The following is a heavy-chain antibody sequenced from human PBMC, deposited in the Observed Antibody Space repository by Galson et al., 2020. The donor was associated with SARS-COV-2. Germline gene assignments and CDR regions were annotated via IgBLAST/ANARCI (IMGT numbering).Heavy chain of an antibody. J-gene: IGHJ5*02. V-gene: IGHV4-39*07. D-gene: IGHD3-3*01. CDR2: IYYSGST. CDR1: GGSISSSSYY. Sequence: SETLSLTCTVSGGSISSSSYYWGWIRQPPGKGLEWIGSIYYSGSTYYNPSLKSRVTISVDTSKNQFSLKLSSVTAADTAVYYCARGHPITIFGVVTEGSWFDPWGQGTLVTVSS. CDR3: ARGHPITIFGVVTEGSWFDP.